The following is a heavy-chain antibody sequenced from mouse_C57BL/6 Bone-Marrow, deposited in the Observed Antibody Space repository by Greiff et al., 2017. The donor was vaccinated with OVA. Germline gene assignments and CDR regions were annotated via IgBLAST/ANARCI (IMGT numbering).Heavy chain of an antibody. CDR3: ANYGGSYDWYFDV. CDR2: IDPSDSET. J-gene: IGHJ1*03. V-gene: IGHV1-52*01. D-gene: IGHD1-1*01. Sequence: QVHVKQPGAELVRPGSSVKLSCKASGYTFTSYWMHWVKQRPIQGLEWIGNIDPSDSETHYNQKFKDKATLTVDKSSSTAYMQLSSLTSEDSAVYYGANYGGSYDWYFDVWGTGTTVTVSS. CDR1: GYTFTSYW.